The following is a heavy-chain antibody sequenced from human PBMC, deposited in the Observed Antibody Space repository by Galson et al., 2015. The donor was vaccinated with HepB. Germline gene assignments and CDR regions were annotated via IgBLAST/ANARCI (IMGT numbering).Heavy chain of an antibody. CDR3: ASIRDYYDSSGYYEDY. D-gene: IGHD3-22*01. V-gene: IGHV3-30*04. Sequence: SLRLSCAASGFTFSRYAMHWVRPAPGKGLEWVAVISYDGSNKYYADSVKGRFTISRDNSKNTLYLQMNSLRAEDTAVYYCASIRDYYDSSGYYEDYWGQGTLVTVSS. CDR1: GFTFSRYA. CDR2: ISYDGSNK. J-gene: IGHJ4*02.